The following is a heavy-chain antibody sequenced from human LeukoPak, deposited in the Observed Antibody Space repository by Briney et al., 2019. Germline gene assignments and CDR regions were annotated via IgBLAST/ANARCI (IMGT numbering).Heavy chain of an antibody. V-gene: IGHV3-53*01. J-gene: IGHJ3*02. D-gene: IGHD3-22*01. CDR3: ARDGFSSGYPYDAFDI. CDR1: GFSVSSDY. Sequence: GGSLRLSCAASGFSVSSDYMNWVRQAPGKGLEWVSVIYSGGSTYYAGSVKGRFTISRDNSKNTLYLQMNSLRAEDTAVYYCARDGFSSGYPYDAFDIWGQGTMVTVSS. CDR2: IYSGGST.